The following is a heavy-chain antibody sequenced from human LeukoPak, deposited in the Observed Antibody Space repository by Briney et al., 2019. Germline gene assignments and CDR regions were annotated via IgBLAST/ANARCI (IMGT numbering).Heavy chain of an antibody. CDR1: GFTFSSYW. J-gene: IGHJ4*02. D-gene: IGHD3-10*01. CDR3: AKRGSGTDRYFDY. CDR2: IKQDGGET. V-gene: IGHV3-7*03. Sequence: PGGSLRLSCAASGFTFSSYWMTWVRQAPGKGPEWVANIKQDGGETYYGDSVKGRFTISRDNAKNSVSLQMNSLRPEDTALYYCAKRGSGTDRYFDYWGQGTLVTVSS.